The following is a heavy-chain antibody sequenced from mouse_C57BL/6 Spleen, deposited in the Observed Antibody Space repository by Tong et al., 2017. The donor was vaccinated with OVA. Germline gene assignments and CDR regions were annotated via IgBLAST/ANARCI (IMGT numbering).Heavy chain of an antibody. CDR1: GFTFSSFG. Sequence: EVQLQESGGGLVQPGGSRKLSCAASGFTFSSFGMHWVRQAPEKGLEWVAYISSGSSTIYYADTVKGRFTISRDNAKNTLYLQMSSLRSEDTAMYYCARRNMVTPFAYWGQGTLVTVSA. CDR3: ARRNMVTPFAY. CDR2: ISSGSSTI. J-gene: IGHJ3*01. D-gene: IGHD2-1*01. V-gene: IGHV5-17*02.